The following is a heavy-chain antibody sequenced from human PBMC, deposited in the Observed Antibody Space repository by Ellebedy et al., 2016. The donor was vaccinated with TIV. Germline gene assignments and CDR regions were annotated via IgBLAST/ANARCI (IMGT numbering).Heavy chain of an antibody. CDR3: ARGSLTTWEVFDL. Sequence: GESLKISXAASGFIFNVYNMNWVRQAPGKGLEWISYISDTSRTIYYADSVMGRFTISRDNAKNSLFLQMKSLRAEDTAVYYCARGSLTTWEVFDLWGQGTMVTVSS. CDR2: ISDTSRTI. CDR1: GFIFNVYN. J-gene: IGHJ3*01. D-gene: IGHD2/OR15-2a*01. V-gene: IGHV3-48*04.